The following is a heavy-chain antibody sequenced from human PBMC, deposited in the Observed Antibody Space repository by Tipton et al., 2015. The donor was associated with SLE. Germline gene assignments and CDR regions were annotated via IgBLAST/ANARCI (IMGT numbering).Heavy chain of an antibody. V-gene: IGHV4-59*08. J-gene: IGHJ5*02. CDR1: GGSISSYY. Sequence: TLSLTCTVSGGSISSYYWSWIRQPPGKGLEWIGYIYYSGSTNYNPSLKSRVTISVDTSKNQFSLKLSSVTAADTAVYYCARQGAFTFGGVIVGWFDPWGQGTLVTVSS. CDR3: ARQGAFTFGGVIVGWFDP. D-gene: IGHD3-16*02. CDR2: IYYSGST.